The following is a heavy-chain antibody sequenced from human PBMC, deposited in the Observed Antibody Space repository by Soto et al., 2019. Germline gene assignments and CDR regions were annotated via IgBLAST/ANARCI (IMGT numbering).Heavy chain of an antibody. CDR3: ARGAGYCSGGSCDGMDV. V-gene: IGHV3-30-3*01. D-gene: IGHD2-15*01. CDR1: GFTFSSYA. J-gene: IGHJ6*02. Sequence: QVQLVESGGGVVQPGRSLRLSCAASGFTFSSYAMHWVRQAPGKGLEWVAVISYDGSNKYYADSVKGRFTISRDNSKNTLYLQMNSLRAEDTAVYYCARGAGYCSGGSCDGMDVWGQGTTVTVSS. CDR2: ISYDGSNK.